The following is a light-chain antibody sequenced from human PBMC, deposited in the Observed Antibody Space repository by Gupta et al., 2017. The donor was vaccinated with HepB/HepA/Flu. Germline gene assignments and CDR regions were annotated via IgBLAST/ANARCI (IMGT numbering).Light chain of an antibody. V-gene: IGLV1-44*01. CDR1: SSNIGSNT. CDR2: SID. J-gene: IGLJ2*01. Sequence: QSVLTQPPSASGTPGQRVTISCSGSSSNIGSNTVTWYQQLPGTAPKLLIYSIDQRPSGVPDRFSGSKSGTSASLDISGLQSEDEADYYCAPWDDSLSGVVFGGGTKLTVL. CDR3: APWDDSLSGVV.